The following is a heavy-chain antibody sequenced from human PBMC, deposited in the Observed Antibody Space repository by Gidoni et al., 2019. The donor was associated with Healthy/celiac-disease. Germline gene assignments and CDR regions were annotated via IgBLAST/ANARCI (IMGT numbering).Heavy chain of an antibody. CDR2: IWYDGSNK. J-gene: IGHJ3*02. CDR1: GFPFSGYA. Sequence: QVQLVESGGGVVQPGRSLRLSCAASGFPFSGYAMHWVRQAPGKGLEGVAVIWYDGSNKYYADSVKGRFTISRDNSKNTLYLQMNSLRAEDTAVYYCASPISARGGDYPFSAFDIWGQGTMVTVSS. D-gene: IGHD2-21*02. V-gene: IGHV3-33*01. CDR3: ASPISARGGDYPFSAFDI.